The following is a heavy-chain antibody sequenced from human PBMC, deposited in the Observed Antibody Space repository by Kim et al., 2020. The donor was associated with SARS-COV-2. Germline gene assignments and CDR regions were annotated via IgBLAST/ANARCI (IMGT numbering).Heavy chain of an antibody. Sequence: SETLSLTCTVSGGSISSGGYDWSWIRQHPGKGPEWIGYIHSSGSTYYNPSLKSRVTISVDTSKNQFSLKLSSVTAADTAVYYCASTSRDGYRTIDYWGQGTLVTVSS. V-gene: IGHV4-31*03. D-gene: IGHD5-12*01. CDR1: GGSISSGGYD. CDR3: ASTSRDGYRTIDY. CDR2: IHSSGST. J-gene: IGHJ4*02.